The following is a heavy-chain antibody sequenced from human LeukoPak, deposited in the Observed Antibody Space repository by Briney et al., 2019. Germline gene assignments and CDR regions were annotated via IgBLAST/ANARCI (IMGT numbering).Heavy chain of an antibody. D-gene: IGHD1-26*01. CDR1: GGTFSSYA. CDR3: ARGASGSYLFDY. V-gene: IGHV1-69*13. J-gene: IGHJ4*02. Sequence: ASVKVSCKASGGTFSSYAISWVRQAPGQGLEWMGGTIPIFGTANYAQKFQGRVTITADESTSTAYMELSSLRSEDTAVYYCARGASGSYLFDYWGQGTLVTVSS. CDR2: TIPIFGTA.